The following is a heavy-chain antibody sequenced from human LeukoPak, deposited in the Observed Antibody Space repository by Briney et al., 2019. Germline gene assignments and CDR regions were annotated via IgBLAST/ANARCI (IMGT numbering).Heavy chain of an antibody. CDR1: GFTFSSYW. D-gene: IGHD7-27*01. CDR3: ARAPNRAYYMDV. CDR2: IYGGGTT. V-gene: IGHV3-53*01. J-gene: IGHJ6*03. Sequence: PGGSLRLSCAASGFTFSSYWMSWVRQAPGKGLEWVSVIYGGGTTYYADPVKGRFTISRDNSKNTLYLQMNSLRAEDTAVYYCARAPNRAYYMDVWGKGTTVTVSS.